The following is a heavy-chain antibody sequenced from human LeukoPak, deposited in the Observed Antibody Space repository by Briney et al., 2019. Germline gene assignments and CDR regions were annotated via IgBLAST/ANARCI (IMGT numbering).Heavy chain of an antibody. V-gene: IGHV3-74*01. CDR2: INSDGNKT. Sequence: GGSLRLSCAASGFTFSSYWMHWVRQGPGKGLVWVSRINSDGNKTTYADSVKGRFTISRDNAKNTLYLQMNSLRAEDTAVYYCARPRGCGSSRCNNFDYWGQGTLVTVSS. D-gene: IGHD2-2*01. J-gene: IGHJ4*02. CDR3: ARPRGCGSSRCNNFDY. CDR1: GFTFSSYW.